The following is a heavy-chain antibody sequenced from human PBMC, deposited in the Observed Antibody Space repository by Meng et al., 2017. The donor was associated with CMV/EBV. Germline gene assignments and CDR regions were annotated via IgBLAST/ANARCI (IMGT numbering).Heavy chain of an antibody. V-gene: IGHV4-30-4*08. CDR2: IYYSGST. CDR3: ARVMGPNRTPYYFDY. D-gene: IGHD1-14*01. Sequence: GQRRGPGPGLVKPSQTLSLTCTVSGGSISSGDYYWSWIRQPPGKGLEWIGYIYYSGSTYYNPSLKSRVTISVDTSKNQFSLKLSSVTAADTAVYYCARVMGPNRTPYYFDYWGQGTLVTVSS. CDR1: GGSISSGDYY. J-gene: IGHJ4*02.